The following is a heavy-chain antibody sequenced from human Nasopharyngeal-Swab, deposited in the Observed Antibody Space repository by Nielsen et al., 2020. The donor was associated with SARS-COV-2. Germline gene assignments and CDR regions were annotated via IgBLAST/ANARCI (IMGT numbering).Heavy chain of an antibody. J-gene: IGHJ5*02. CDR2: ISSSGSYI. D-gene: IGHD2-2*02. CDR3: LGYCSSTSCYTTHNWFDP. Sequence: GGSLRLSCAASGFTFSSYSMNWVRQAPGKGLEWVSSISSSGSYIYYADSVKGRFTISRDNAKNSLYLQMNSLRAEDTAVYYCLGYCSSTSCYTTHNWFDPWGQGTLVTVSS. V-gene: IGHV3-21*01. CDR1: GFTFSSYS.